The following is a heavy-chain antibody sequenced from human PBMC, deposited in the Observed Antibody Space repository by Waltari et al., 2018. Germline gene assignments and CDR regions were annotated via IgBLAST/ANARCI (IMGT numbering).Heavy chain of an antibody. CDR3: ARGNHDYSFYYFDY. V-gene: IGHV4-59*01. CDR1: GGSISSYY. D-gene: IGHD4-4*01. CDR2: IYYSGST. J-gene: IGHJ4*02. Sequence: QVQLQESGPGLVKPSETLSLTCTVSGGSISSYYWRWIRQPPGKGLEWIGYIYYSGSTNYNPSLKSRVTISVDTSKNQFSLKLSSVTAADTAVYYCARGNHDYSFYYFDYWGQGTLVTVSS.